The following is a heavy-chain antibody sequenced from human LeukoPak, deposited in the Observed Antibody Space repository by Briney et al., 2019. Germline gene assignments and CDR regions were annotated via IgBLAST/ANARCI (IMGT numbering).Heavy chain of an antibody. CDR2: INHSGST. V-gene: IGHV4-34*01. CDR3: ARVWFRDGYNTLDY. CDR1: GGSFSGYY. Sequence: SETLSLTCAVYGGSFSGYYWSWIRQPPGKGLEWIGEINHSGSTNYNPSLKSRVTISVDTSKNQFSLKLSSVTAADTAVYYCARVWFRDGYNTLDYWGQGTLVTVSS. D-gene: IGHD5-24*01. J-gene: IGHJ4*02.